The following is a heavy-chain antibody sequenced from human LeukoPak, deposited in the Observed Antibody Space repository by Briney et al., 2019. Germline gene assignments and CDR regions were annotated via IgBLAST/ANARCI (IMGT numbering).Heavy chain of an antibody. V-gene: IGHV5-51*01. CDR3: ARTYGSGSYNFDY. Sequence: GESLKISCKGSGSRFTNYWIGWVRQMPGKGLEWMGIIYPGDSDTTYSPSFQGQVTISADKSISTAYLQWSSLKASDTAMYYCARTYGSGSYNFDYWGQGTLVTVSS. CDR2: IYPGDSDT. D-gene: IGHD3-10*01. CDR1: GSRFTNYW. J-gene: IGHJ4*02.